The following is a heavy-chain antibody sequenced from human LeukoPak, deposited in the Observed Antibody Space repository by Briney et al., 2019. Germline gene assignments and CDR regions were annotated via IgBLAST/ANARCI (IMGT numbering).Heavy chain of an antibody. D-gene: IGHD3-16*02. CDR1: GFTFDDYA. Sequence: GGSLRLSCAASGFTFDDYAMHWVRQAPGKGLEWVSGISWNSGSIGYADSVKGRFTISRDNAKNSLYLQMNNLRAEDTALYYCAKDLAGDYVWGSYRPGFNYWGQGTLVTVSS. CDR3: AKDLAGDYVWGSYRPGFNY. J-gene: IGHJ4*02. V-gene: IGHV3-9*01. CDR2: ISWNSGSI.